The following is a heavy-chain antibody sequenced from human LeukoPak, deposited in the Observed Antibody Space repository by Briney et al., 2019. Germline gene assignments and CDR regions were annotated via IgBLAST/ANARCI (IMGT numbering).Heavy chain of an antibody. V-gene: IGHV4-34*01. CDR3: ARLPLRSHFDY. CDR1: GGSFSGYY. Sequence: SETLSLTCAVYGGSFSGYYWSWIRQPPGKGLEWIGEINHSGSTNCNPSLKSRVTISVDTSKNQFSLKLSSVTAADTAVYYCARLPLRSHFDYWGQGTLVTVSS. CDR2: INHSGST. J-gene: IGHJ4*02.